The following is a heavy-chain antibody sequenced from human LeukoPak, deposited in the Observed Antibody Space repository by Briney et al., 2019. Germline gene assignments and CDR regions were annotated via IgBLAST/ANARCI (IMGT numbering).Heavy chain of an antibody. V-gene: IGHV3-30*04. CDR3: ARTRYDSSGYYHSAPFDY. J-gene: IGHJ4*02. CDR2: ISYDGSNK. Sequence: GGSLRLSCAVFGFTFGRCAWHWVRQAPGKGLEWVAIISYDGSNKYYADSVKGRFTISRDSSKNTLYLQMNSLRSEDTAVYYCARTRYDSSGYYHSAPFDYWARETLVTVSS. CDR1: GFTFGRCA. D-gene: IGHD3-22*01.